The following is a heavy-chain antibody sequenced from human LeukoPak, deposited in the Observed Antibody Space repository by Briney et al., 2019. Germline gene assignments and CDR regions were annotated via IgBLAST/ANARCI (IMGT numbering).Heavy chain of an antibody. V-gene: IGHV3-30-3*01. D-gene: IGHD3-10*01. CDR1: GFTFSSYA. Sequence: GGSLRLSCAASGFTFSSYAMHWVRQVPGKGLEWVAVISYDGSNKYYADSVKGRFTISRDNSKNTLYLQMNSLRAEDTAVYYCARDRSDYYYGSGSYRGSDPWGQGTLVTVSS. CDR2: ISYDGSNK. J-gene: IGHJ5*02. CDR3: ARDRSDYYYGSGSYRGSDP.